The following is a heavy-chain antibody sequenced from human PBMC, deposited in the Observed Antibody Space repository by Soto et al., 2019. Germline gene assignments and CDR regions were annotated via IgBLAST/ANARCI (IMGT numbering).Heavy chain of an antibody. V-gene: IGHV3-30-3*01. Sequence: RESLRLSCAASAVTLSSYAMHWVRQAPGKGLEWVAVISYDGSNKYYADSVKGRFTISRDNSKNTLYLQMNSLRAEDTAVYYCARGSYFDYWGQGT. CDR1: AVTLSSYA. CDR2: ISYDGSNK. J-gene: IGHJ4*02. CDR3: ARGSYFDY.